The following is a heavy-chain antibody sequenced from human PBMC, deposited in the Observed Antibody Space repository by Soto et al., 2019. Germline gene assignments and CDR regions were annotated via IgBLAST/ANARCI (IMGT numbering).Heavy chain of an antibody. CDR2: LYSGGSI. Sequence: SETLSLTCTVSGASLSNGSYYWSWLRQPPGKGLEWLAYLYSGGSINYNPSLKSRVSIFMDTSENQFSLKLTSVTSADTAVYYCARWSRFCTGGRCFPWFDPWGKGTLVTVSS. CDR3: ARWSRFCTGGRCFPWFDP. J-gene: IGHJ5*02. D-gene: IGHD2-8*02. V-gene: IGHV4-61*01. CDR1: GASLSNGSYY.